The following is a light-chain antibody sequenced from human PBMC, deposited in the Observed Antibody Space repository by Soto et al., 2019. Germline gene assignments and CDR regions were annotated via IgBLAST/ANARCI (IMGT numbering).Light chain of an antibody. CDR1: KSNIGDNP. Sequence: QSVLTQPPSASGTPGQRVIISCSGSKSNIGDNPVNWFQQFPGTAPKLLIFSNDERPSGVPERFSGSKSGASASLAISGLQSDDKADYSCATWDDSLNGWVFGGGTKVTVL. V-gene: IGLV1-44*01. J-gene: IGLJ3*02. CDR2: SND. CDR3: ATWDDSLNGWV.